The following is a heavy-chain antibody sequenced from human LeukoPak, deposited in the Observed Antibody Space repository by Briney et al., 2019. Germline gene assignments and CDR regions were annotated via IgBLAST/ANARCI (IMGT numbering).Heavy chain of an antibody. CDR3: ARESDIVVVPAAMDY. D-gene: IGHD2-2*01. Sequence: ASVTVSCKASGYTFTGYYMHWVRQAPGQGLEWMGWINPNSGGTNCAQKFQGRVTMTRDTSISTAYMELSRLRSDDTAVYYCARESDIVVVPAAMDYWGQGTLVTVSS. CDR2: INPNSGGT. CDR1: GYTFTGYY. V-gene: IGHV1-2*02. J-gene: IGHJ4*02.